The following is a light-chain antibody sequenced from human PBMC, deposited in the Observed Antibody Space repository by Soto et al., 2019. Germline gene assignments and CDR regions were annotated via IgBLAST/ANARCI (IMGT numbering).Light chain of an antibody. V-gene: IGKV1-39*01. CDR2: ASS. CDR1: QGIGTY. Sequence: IQLTQSPSSLSASVGDRVTVTCRASQGIGTYLVWYQQKSGKAPTVLIYASSTLQTGVPSRFSGSGSGTDFSLTISSLQPEDFATYYCQQSYSTPRTFGQGTKVDNK. J-gene: IGKJ1*01. CDR3: QQSYSTPRT.